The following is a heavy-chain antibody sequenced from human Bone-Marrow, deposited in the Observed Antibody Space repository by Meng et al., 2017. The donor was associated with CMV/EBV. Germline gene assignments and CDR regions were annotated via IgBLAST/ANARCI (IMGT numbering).Heavy chain of an antibody. V-gene: IGHV5-51*01. D-gene: IGHD3-3*01. CDR1: GYSFTSYW. CDR3: ASGGHYDFWSGSYSNYYGMDV. CDR2: IYPGDSDT. J-gene: IGHJ6*02. Sequence: GESLKISGKGSGYSFTSYWIGWVRQMPGKGLEWMGIIYPGDSDTRYSPSFQGQVTISADKSISTAYLQWSSLKASDTAMYYCASGGHYDFWSGSYSNYYGMDVWGQGTTVTVSS.